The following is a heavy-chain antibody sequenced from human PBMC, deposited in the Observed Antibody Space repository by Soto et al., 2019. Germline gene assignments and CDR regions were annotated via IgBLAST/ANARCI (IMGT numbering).Heavy chain of an antibody. D-gene: IGHD3-10*01. CDR1: GGSVSSGSYY. CDR2: IYYSGST. Sequence: SETLSLTCTVSGGSVSSGSYYWSWIRQPPGKGLEWIGYIYYSGSTNYNPSLKSRVTISVDTSKNQFSLKLSSVTAADTAVYYCATDRSGSYYNWGQGTLVTVSS. CDR3: ATDRSGSYYN. V-gene: IGHV4-61*01. J-gene: IGHJ4*02.